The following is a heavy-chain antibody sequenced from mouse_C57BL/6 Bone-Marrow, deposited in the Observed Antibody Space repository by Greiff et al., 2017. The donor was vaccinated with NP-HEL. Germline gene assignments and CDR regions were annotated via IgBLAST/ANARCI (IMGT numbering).Heavy chain of an antibody. D-gene: IGHD2-5*01. CDR1: GYTFTSYW. CDR3: ARWESKRGYYFDY. CDR2: IYPSDSET. J-gene: IGHJ2*01. Sequence: QVQLKQPGAELVRPGSSVKLSCKASGYTFTSYWMDWVKQRPGQGLEWIGNIYPSDSETHYNQKFKDKATLTVDKSSSTAYMQLSSLTSEDSAVYYCARWESKRGYYFDYWGQGTTLTVSS. V-gene: IGHV1-61*01.